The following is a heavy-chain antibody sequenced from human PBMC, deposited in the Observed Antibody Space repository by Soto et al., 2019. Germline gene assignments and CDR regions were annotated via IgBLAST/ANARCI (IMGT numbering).Heavy chain of an antibody. CDR2: MNPNSGNT. CDR1: GYTFTSYD. D-gene: IGHD3-3*01. J-gene: IGHJ6*02. V-gene: IGHV1-8*01. Sequence: ASVKVSCKASGYTFTSYDIDWVRQATGQGLEWMGWMNPNSGNTGYAQKFQGRVTMTRNTSISTAYMELSSLRSEDTAVYYCARVHYDFWSGYYLPYYYYGMDVWGQGTTVTVSS. CDR3: ARVHYDFWSGYYLPYYYYGMDV.